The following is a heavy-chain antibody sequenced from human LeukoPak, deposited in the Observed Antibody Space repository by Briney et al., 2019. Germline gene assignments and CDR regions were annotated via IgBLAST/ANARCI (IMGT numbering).Heavy chain of an antibody. CDR2: ITVSGGST. V-gene: IGHV3-23*01. D-gene: IGHD3-9*01. Sequence: QPGGSLRLSCAATGFTFSNNAMSRVRQAPGKGLEWVSGITVSGGSTYYADSVKGRFTISSDSSKNMLYLQMNSLRAEDTAVYYCAKDLKGFDPWGQGTLVTVSS. CDR1: GFTFSNNA. J-gene: IGHJ5*02. CDR3: AKDLKGFDP.